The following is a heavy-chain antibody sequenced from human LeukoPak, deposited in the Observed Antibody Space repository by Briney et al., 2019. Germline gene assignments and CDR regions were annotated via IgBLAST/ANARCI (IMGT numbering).Heavy chain of an antibody. Sequence: PSETLSLTCTVSGGSISSSTYYWGWIRQPPGTGLEWIGSIYYSGYTYYNPSLESRVTISVDTSKNQFSLKLSSVTAADTAIYYCAKHYMGSSYNRGLDYWGQGTLVTVSS. D-gene: IGHD3-10*01. CDR3: AKHYMGSSYNRGLDY. J-gene: IGHJ4*02. CDR2: IYYSGYT. CDR1: GGSISSSTYY. V-gene: IGHV4-39*01.